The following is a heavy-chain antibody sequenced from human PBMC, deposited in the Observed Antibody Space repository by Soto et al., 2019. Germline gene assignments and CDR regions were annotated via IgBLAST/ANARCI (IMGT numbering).Heavy chain of an antibody. CDR3: TKNSTRGYDS. Sequence: QVQLVQSGAELKKPGASVKVSCKASGYTFNNYGIIWVRQAPGQGLEWMGWISVYNGYANYAQKLQGRVLMTADTSTNTAYMELSSLRSNDTAMYYCTKNSTRGYDSWGQGSLVTVSS. V-gene: IGHV1-18*01. CDR1: GYTFNNYG. J-gene: IGHJ5*01. CDR2: ISVYNGYA. D-gene: IGHD2-2*01.